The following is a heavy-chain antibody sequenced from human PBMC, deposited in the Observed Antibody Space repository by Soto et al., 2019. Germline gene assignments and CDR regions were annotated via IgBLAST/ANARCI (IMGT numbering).Heavy chain of an antibody. CDR3: ARDRVSNFDY. V-gene: IGHV1-3*01. Sequence: QVQLVQSGAEVKKPGASVKVSCKPSGYIFTNSVIQWVRQAPGQRFEWMGWINAGNGHTKYSQQFQGRVTITRDTSASTAYMELSSLRSEDTAVYYCARDRVSNFDYWGQGTLVTVSS. J-gene: IGHJ4*02. CDR2: INAGNGHT. CDR1: GYIFTNSV.